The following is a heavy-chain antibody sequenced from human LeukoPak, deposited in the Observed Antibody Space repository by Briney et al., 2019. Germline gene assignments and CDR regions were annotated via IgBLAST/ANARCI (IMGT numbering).Heavy chain of an antibody. CDR1: GFTFSSYA. CDR3: AKAVQTYYYGSSAPGGY. V-gene: IGHV3-23*01. Sequence: GGSLRLSCAASGFTFSSYAMSWVRQAPGKGLEWVSAISGSGGSTYYADSVKGRFTISRDNSKNTLYLQMNSLRAEDTAVYYCAKAVQTYYYGSSAPGGYWGQGTLVTVSS. J-gene: IGHJ4*02. CDR2: ISGSGGST. D-gene: IGHD3-22*01.